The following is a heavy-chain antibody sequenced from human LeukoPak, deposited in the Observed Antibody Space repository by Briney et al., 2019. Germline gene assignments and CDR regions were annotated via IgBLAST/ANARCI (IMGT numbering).Heavy chain of an antibody. D-gene: IGHD2-2*01. V-gene: IGHV4-39*01. CDR1: GGSISSSSYY. Sequence: SETLSLTCTVSGGSISSSSYYWGWIRQPPGKGLEWIGSIYYSGSTYYNPSLKSRVTISVDTSKNQFSLKLSSVTAADTAVYYCARHPPQVVVPAATSYYYYYGMDVWGQGTTVTVSS. CDR2: IYYSGST. J-gene: IGHJ6*02. CDR3: ARHPPQVVVPAATSYYYYYGMDV.